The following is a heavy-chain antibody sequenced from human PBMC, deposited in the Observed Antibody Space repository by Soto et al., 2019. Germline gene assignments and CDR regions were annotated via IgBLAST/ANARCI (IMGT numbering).Heavy chain of an antibody. J-gene: IGHJ6*02. CDR1: GYTFTRSG. Sequence: ASVKVSCKASGYTFTRSGISWVRQAPGQGLEWMGWISTYNGDTKYAQILQGRVSMTTDTSSNTAYMELRSLRSDDTAMYYCARGGYYDSSGSRNYHYYGMNVWGQGTTVTVSS. CDR2: ISTYNGDT. V-gene: IGHV1-18*01. CDR3: ARGGYYDSSGSRNYHYYGMNV. D-gene: IGHD3-22*01.